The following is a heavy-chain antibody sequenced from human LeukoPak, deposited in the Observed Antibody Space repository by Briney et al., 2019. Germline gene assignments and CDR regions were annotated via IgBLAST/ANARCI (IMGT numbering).Heavy chain of an antibody. CDR2: IWYDGSSE. Sequence: GGSLRLSCAASGFTFSSYGMHWVRQAPGKGLEWVSVIWYDGSSEYYAVSVKGRFTISRDNSKNTLYLQMNNLRAEDTAVYYCARDKRVGYDYNYYYGMDVWGQGTTVTVSS. J-gene: IGHJ6*02. CDR1: GFTFSSYG. CDR3: ARDKRVGYDYNYYYGMDV. V-gene: IGHV3-33*01. D-gene: IGHD5-12*01.